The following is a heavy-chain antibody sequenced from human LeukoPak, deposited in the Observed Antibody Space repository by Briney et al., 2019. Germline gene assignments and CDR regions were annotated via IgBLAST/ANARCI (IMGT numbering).Heavy chain of an antibody. CDR1: GFTFSSYS. V-gene: IGHV3-21*01. D-gene: IGHD1-26*01. J-gene: IGHJ4*02. CDR3: ARGSQWELYFDY. Sequence: SGGSLRLSCAASGFTFSSYSMNWGRQAPGKGLEWVSSISSSSSYIYYADSVKGRFTISRDNAKNSLYLQMDSLRAEDRAVYYLARGSQWELYFDYWGQRTLVTASS. CDR2: ISSSSSYI.